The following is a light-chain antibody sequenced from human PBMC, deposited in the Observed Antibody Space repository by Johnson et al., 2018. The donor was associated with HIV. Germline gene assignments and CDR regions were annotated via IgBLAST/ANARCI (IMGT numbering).Light chain of an antibody. V-gene: IGLV1-51*02. Sequence: QSVLTQPPSVSAAPGQKVTISCSGSSSNIGNSYVSWFQQLPGTAPKLLIYENNKRPSGIPDRFSGSKSGTSATLGITGLQTGDEADYYCGTWDSSPSAFVFGTGTKVTVL. CDR2: ENN. J-gene: IGLJ1*01. CDR3: GTWDSSPSAFV. CDR1: SSNIGNSY.